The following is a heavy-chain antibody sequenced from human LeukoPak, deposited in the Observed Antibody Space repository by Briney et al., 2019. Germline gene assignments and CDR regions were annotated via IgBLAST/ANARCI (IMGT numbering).Heavy chain of an antibody. CDR1: GATFTSYA. J-gene: IGHJ4*02. CDR2: MIPIFGIA. CDR3: AGKADIVVVPGVSRRGYYFDY. D-gene: IGHD2-2*01. V-gene: IGHV1-69*04. Sequence: AASVKVSCKASGATFTSYAISWVRQAPGQGLEWMGRMIPIFGIATYAQKFQGRFTITANNSTSTAYMKLSSLRSEDTVMYYGAGKADIVVVPGVSRRGYYFDYWGQGTLVTVSS.